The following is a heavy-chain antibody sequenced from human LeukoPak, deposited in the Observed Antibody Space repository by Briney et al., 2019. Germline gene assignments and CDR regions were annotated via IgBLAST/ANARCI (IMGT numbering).Heavy chain of an antibody. CDR2: IYSGGST. CDR3: ARSWELLVFDP. V-gene: IGHV3-53*01. CDR1: GFPVSSNY. D-gene: IGHD1-26*01. Sequence: GGSLRLSCAASGFPVSSNYMSWVRQAPGKGLEWVSVIYSGGSTYYAHSVKGRFTISRDNSKNTLYLQMNSLRAEDTAVYYCARSWELLVFDPWGQGTLVTVSS. J-gene: IGHJ5*02.